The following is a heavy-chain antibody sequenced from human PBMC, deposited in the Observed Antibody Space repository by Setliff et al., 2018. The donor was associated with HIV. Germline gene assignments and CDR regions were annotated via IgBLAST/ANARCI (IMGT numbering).Heavy chain of an antibody. Sequence: ASVKVSCKTSGYNFNNYDINWVRQASGQGLEWVGWMNPNSGNTGFAQKFQGRLTMTRNTSINTAYMELRRLTSEDTAVFYCARVGHSSSYHYYSMDVWGQGTTVTVSS. V-gene: IGHV1-8*02. D-gene: IGHD6-13*01. J-gene: IGHJ6*02. CDR2: MNPNSGNT. CDR3: ARVGHSSSYHYYSMDV. CDR1: GYNFNNYD.